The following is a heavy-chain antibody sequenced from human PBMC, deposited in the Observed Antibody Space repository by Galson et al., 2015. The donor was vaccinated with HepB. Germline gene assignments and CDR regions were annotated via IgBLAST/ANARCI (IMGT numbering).Heavy chain of an antibody. V-gene: IGHV5-51*01. Sequence: QSGAEVKKPGESLKVSCRASGYNFNIYWIGWVRQMPGKGLERMGIIYPGDSDTIYSSSFQGQVTMSADKSINTAYLQWSSLKASDTAMYYCARFTYSGSSGGLDIWGQGTMVIVSS. CDR2: IYPGDSDT. J-gene: IGHJ3*02. CDR1: GYNFNIYW. D-gene: IGHD6-6*01. CDR3: ARFTYSGSSGGLDI.